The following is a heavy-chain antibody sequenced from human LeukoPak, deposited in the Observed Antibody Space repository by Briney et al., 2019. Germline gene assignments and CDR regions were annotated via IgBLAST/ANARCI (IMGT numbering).Heavy chain of an antibody. J-gene: IGHJ4*02. Sequence: SETLSLTCTVSGGSISSYYWSWIRQPPGKGLERIGYIYYSGSTNYNPSLKSRVTISVDTSKNQFSLKLSSVTAADTAVYYCARGSEYSSSSGIGYWGQGTLVTVSS. D-gene: IGHD6-6*01. CDR1: GGSISSYY. CDR2: IYYSGST. CDR3: ARGSEYSSSSGIGY. V-gene: IGHV4-59*01.